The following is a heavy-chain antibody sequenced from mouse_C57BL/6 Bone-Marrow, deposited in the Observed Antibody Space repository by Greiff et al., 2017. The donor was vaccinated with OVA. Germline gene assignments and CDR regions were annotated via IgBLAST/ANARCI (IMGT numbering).Heavy chain of an antibody. CDR1: GYSITSGYY. V-gene: IGHV3-6*01. CDR3: ARGWDYYARDY. Sequence: EVKLEESGPGLVKPSQSLSLTCSVTGYSITSGYYWNWIRQFPGNKLEWMGYISYDGSNNYNPSLKNRISLTRDTSKNQFFLKLNSVTTEDTATYYCARGWDYYARDYWGQGTSVTVSS. CDR2: ISYDGSN. D-gene: IGHD1-1*02. J-gene: IGHJ4*01.